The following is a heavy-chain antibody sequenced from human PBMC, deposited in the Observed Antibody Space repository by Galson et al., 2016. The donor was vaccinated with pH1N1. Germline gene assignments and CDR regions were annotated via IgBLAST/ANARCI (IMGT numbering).Heavy chain of an antibody. CDR3: ARVRPEWELGGNWFDP. V-gene: IGHV3-7*01. CDR1: GFAISSYW. Sequence: SLRLSCAASGFAISSYWISWVRQAPGKGLEWVANIKQDGSEKYSVDSVKGRFTISRDSAKNSLYLQMNTLRAEDTAVYYCARVRPEWELGGNWFDPWGQGTVVTVSS. CDR2: IKQDGSEK. D-gene: IGHD1-26*01. J-gene: IGHJ5*01.